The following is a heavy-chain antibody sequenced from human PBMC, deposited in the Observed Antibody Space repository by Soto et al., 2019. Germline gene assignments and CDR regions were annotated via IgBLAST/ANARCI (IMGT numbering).Heavy chain of an antibody. CDR2: ISAYNGNT. CDR3: ARVPQRGSSSWYAFDY. D-gene: IGHD6-13*01. J-gene: IGHJ4*02. V-gene: IGHV1-18*04. Sequence: GASVKVSCKASGYTFTSYGISWVRQAPGQGLEWMGWISAYNGNTNYAQKLQGRVTMTTDTSTSTAYMELRSLRSDDTAVYYCARVPQRGSSSWYAFDYWGQGTLVTVSS. CDR1: GYTFTSYG.